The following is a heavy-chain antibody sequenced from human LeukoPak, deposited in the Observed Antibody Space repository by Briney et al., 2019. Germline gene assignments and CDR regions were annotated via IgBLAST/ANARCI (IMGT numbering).Heavy chain of an antibody. D-gene: IGHD1-26*01. V-gene: IGHV1-69*13. CDR1: GGTFSSYA. CDR3: ARDRLRGVVGAVDY. Sequence: ASVKVSCKASGGTFSSYAISWVRQAPGQGLEWMGGIIPIFGTANYAQKFQGRVTITADESTSTAYMELSSLRSEDTAVYYRARDRLRGVVGAVDYWGQGTLVTVSS. CDR2: IIPIFGTA. J-gene: IGHJ4*02.